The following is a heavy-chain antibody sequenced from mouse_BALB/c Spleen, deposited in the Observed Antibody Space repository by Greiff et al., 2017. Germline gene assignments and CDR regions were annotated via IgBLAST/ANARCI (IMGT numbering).Heavy chain of an antibody. J-gene: IGHJ2*01. CDR2: IYPGSGNT. CDR1: GYTFTDYY. V-gene: IGHV1-84*02. Sequence: QLQQSGPELVKPGASVKISCKASGYTFTDYYINWVKQKPGQGLEWIGWIYPGSGNTKYNEKFKGKATLTVDTSSSTAYMQLSSLTSEDTAVYFCARSRNLYYYGSSYGGAMDYWGQGTTLTVSS. D-gene: IGHD1-1*01. CDR3: ARSRNLYYYGSSYGGAMDY.